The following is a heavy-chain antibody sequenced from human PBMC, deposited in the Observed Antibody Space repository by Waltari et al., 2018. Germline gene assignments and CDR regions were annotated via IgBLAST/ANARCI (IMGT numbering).Heavy chain of an antibody. D-gene: IGHD6-19*01. V-gene: IGHV3-48*01. J-gene: IGHJ6*02. CDR2: ISSSSSTI. Sequence: EVQLVESGGGLVQPGGSLRLSCAASGFTFSSYSMNWVRQAPGKGLEWVSYISSSSSTIYYADSVKGRFTISRDNAKNSLYLQMNSLRAEDTAVYYCVRGQYSSGRDKYYYYGMDVWGQGTTVTVSS. CDR3: VRGQYSSGRDKYYYYGMDV. CDR1: GFTFSSYS.